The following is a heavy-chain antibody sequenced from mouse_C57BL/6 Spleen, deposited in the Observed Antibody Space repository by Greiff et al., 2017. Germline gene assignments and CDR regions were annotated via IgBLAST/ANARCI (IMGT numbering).Heavy chain of an antibody. CDR3: ARSGARYGSSYGFAY. Sequence: VQLKQSGPELVKPGASVKMSCKASGYTFTDYYMHWVKQSHGKSLEWIGDIYPNNGGTGYNQKFKGKATLTVDKSSSTAYMALRSLTSEDSAVYYCARSGARYGSSYGFAYWGQGALVSVSA. CDR2: IYPNNGGT. J-gene: IGHJ3*01. CDR1: GYTFTDYY. V-gene: IGHV1-34*01. D-gene: IGHD1-1*01.